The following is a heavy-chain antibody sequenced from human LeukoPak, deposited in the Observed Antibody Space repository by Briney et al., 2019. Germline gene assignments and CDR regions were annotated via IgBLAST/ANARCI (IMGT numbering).Heavy chain of an antibody. CDR1: GFTFSSYG. V-gene: IGHV3-30*18. CDR2: ISYDGSNK. Sequence: GGSLRLSCAASGFTFSSYGMHWVRQAPGKGLEWVAIISYDGSNKYYADSVKGRFTISRDNSKNTLYLQMNSLRAEDTAVYCCAKAYYGGNSFIDYWGQGTLVTVSS. CDR3: AKAYYGGNSFIDY. J-gene: IGHJ4*02. D-gene: IGHD4-23*01.